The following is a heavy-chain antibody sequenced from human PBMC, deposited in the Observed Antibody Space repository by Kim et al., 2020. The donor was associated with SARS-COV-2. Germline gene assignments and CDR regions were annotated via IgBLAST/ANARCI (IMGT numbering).Heavy chain of an antibody. V-gene: IGHV1-46*01. J-gene: IGHJ4*02. Sequence: FQGRVTMTRDTSTSTVYMELSSLRSEDTAVYYCARDQGRIAVAAPYYFDYWGQGTLVTVSS. D-gene: IGHD6-19*01. CDR3: ARDQGRIAVAAPYYFDY.